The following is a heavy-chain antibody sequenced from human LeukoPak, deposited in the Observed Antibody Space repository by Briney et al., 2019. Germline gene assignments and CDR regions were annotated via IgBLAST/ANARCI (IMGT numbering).Heavy chain of an antibody. CDR3: ARRAGAYSHPYDY. CDR1: GFTVSSNS. Sequence: GGSLRLSCTVSGFTVSSNSMSWVRQAPGKGLEWVSFIYSDNTHYSDSVKGRFTISRDDSKNTLYLQMSSLRAEDTAVYYCARRAGAYSHPYDYWGQGTLVTVSS. D-gene: IGHD4/OR15-4a*01. CDR2: IYSDNT. J-gene: IGHJ4*02. V-gene: IGHV3-53*01.